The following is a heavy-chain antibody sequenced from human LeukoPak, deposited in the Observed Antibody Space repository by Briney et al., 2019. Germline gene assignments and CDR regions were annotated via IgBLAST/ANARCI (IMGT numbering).Heavy chain of an antibody. V-gene: IGHV4-38-2*02. CDR3: ARNGTYSSTTPDFDY. D-gene: IGHD6-13*01. CDR1: GYSISSGYY. J-gene: IGHJ4*02. CDR2: IYHSGST. Sequence: SETLSLTCTVSGYSISSGYYWGWNRQPPGKGLEWIGSIYHSGSTYYNPSLKSRVTISVDTSKNQFSLKLSSVTAADTPVYYCARNGTYSSTTPDFDYWGQGTLVTVSS.